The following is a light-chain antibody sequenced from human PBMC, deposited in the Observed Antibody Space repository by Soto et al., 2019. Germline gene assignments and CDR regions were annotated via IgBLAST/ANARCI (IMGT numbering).Light chain of an antibody. CDR1: SSDIGSYNH. CDR3: SSYTTSSTQV. CDR2: EFS. Sequence: QSALTQPASVSGSPGQSITISCSGTSSDIGSYNHVAWYQQHPGKAPKLMIYEFSNRPSGVSNRFSGSKSGNTASLTISGLQAEDEADYYCSSYTTSSTQVFGTGTKVTVL. V-gene: IGLV2-14*01. J-gene: IGLJ1*01.